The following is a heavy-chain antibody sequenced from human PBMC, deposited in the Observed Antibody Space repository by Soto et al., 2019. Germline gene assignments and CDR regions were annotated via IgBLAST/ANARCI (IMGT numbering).Heavy chain of an antibody. Sequence: SETLSLTCTVSGGSISSYYWSWIRQPPGKGLEWIGYIYYSGSTNYNPSLKSRVTISVDTSKNQSSLKLSSVPAADTAVYYCARFAPPCSDYIGSAFDIWGQGTMVIVSS. CDR3: ARFAPPCSDYIGSAFDI. CDR2: IYYSGST. J-gene: IGHJ3*02. D-gene: IGHD4-17*01. V-gene: IGHV4-59*01. CDR1: GGSISSYY.